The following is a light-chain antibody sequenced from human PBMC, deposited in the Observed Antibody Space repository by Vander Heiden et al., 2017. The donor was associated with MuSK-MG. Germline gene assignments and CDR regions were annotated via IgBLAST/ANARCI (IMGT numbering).Light chain of an antibody. J-gene: IGKJ1*01. V-gene: IGKV1-39*01. CDR2: AAS. CDR1: QSISSY. Sequence: DIQMTQSPSSLSASVGDRVTITCRASQSISSYLNWYQQKPGKAPKLLIYAASSLQSRVPSRLSGSGSRTDFTLTISRLQPEDFATYYCQQSDSTPWTFGQGTKVEIK. CDR3: QQSDSTPWT.